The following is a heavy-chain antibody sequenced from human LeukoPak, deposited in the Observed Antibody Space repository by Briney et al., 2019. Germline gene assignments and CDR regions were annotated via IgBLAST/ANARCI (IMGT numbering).Heavy chain of an antibody. V-gene: IGHV3-21*01. CDR2: ISSSSSYI. J-gene: IGHJ4*02. Sequence: GGSLRLSCAASGVTFSSYSMNWVRQAPGKGLEWVSSISSSSSYIYYADSVKGRFTISRDNAKNSLYLQMNSLRAEDTAVYYCARDSLRYSGYDSLDYWGQGTLVTVSS. D-gene: IGHD5-12*01. CDR3: ARDSLRYSGYDSLDY. CDR1: GVTFSSYS.